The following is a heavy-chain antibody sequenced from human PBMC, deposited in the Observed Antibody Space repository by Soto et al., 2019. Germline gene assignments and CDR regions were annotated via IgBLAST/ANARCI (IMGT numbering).Heavy chain of an antibody. D-gene: IGHD4-17*01. V-gene: IGHV1-8*01. CDR1: GYTFTSHD. CDR3: ARWDYGVYARFDY. Sequence: QVQLVQSGTEVKKPGASVKVSCKASGYTFTSHDINWVRQATGQGLEWMGWMNPNSGNTGYAQKFQGRVSMTRNTSISTAYMELSSLRSEDTAVYYCARWDYGVYARFDYWGQGTLVTVSS. CDR2: MNPNSGNT. J-gene: IGHJ4*02.